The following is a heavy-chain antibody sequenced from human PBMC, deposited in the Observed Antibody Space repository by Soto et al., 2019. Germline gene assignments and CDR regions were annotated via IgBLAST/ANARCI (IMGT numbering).Heavy chain of an antibody. V-gene: IGHV4-31*03. J-gene: IGHJ5*02. CDR3: AKGVRGVPNWFDP. CDR2: IYYSGGT. D-gene: IGHD3-10*01. CDR1: GGSISNSANH. Sequence: QVQLQESGPGLVRPSQTLSLSCTVSGGSISNSANHWSWIRLHPGEGLEWIGYIYYSGGTYYSPSLKGRVTMSIDASKNQFSLKLSSVTAADTAVYYCAKGVRGVPNWFDPWGQGTLVTVSS.